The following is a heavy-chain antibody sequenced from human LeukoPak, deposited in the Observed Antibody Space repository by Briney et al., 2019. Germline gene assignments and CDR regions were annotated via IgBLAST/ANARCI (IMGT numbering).Heavy chain of an antibody. CDR2: IYSGGST. D-gene: IGHD5-24*01. CDR3: AKDGGMATINWFDP. CDR1: GFTVSSNY. J-gene: IGHJ5*02. Sequence: GGSLRLSCAASGFTVSSNYMSWVRQAPGKGLEWVSVIYSGGSTYYADSVKGRFTISRDNSKNTLYLQMNSLRAEDTAVYYCAKDGGMATINWFDPWGQGTLVTVSS. V-gene: IGHV3-66*01.